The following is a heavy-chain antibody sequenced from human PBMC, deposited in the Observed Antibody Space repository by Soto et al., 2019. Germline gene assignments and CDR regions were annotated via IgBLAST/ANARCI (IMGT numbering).Heavy chain of an antibody. CDR3: ARTSSWSDAFDI. CDR2: ISSSSSTI. D-gene: IGHD2-8*02. V-gene: IGHV3-48*01. Sequence: PGGSLRLSCAASGFTFSSYSMNWVRQAPGKGLEWVSYISSSSSTIYYADSVKGRFTISRDNAKNSLYLQINSLRAEDTAVYYCARTSSWSDAFDIWGQGTMVTVSS. CDR1: GFTFSSYS. J-gene: IGHJ3*02.